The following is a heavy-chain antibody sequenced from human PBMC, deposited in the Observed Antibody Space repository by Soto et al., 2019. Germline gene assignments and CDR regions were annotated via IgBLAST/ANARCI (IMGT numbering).Heavy chain of an antibody. CDR1: GFTFSSYA. V-gene: IGHV3-30-3*01. D-gene: IGHD4-17*01. CDR2: ISYDGSNK. CDR3: ARVGRLHYFGY. J-gene: IGHJ4*02. Sequence: QVQLVESGGGVVQPGRSLRLSCAASGFTFSSYAMHWVRQAPGKGLEWVAVISYDGSNKYYADSVKGRFTISRDNSKNTLFLQMNSLRAEDTAVYYCARVGRLHYFGYWGQGTLVPVSS.